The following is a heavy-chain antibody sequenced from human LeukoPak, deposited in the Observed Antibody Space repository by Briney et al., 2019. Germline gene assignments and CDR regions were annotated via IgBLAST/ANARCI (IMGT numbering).Heavy chain of an antibody. CDR2: IIPIFGTA. D-gene: IGHD4-17*01. CDR1: GGTFSSYA. Sequence: SVKVSCKASGGTFSSYAISWVRQAPGQGLEWTGGIIPIFGTANYAQKFQGRVTITADESTSTAYMELSSLRSEDTAVYYCASMTTVTTWLDYWGQGTLVTVSS. J-gene: IGHJ4*02. V-gene: IGHV1-69*01. CDR3: ASMTTVTTWLDY.